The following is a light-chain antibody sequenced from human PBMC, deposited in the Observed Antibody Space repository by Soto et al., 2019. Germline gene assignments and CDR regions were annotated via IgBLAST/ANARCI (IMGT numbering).Light chain of an antibody. J-gene: IGKJ4*01. CDR2: AAS. V-gene: IGKV1-17*03. Sequence: DIQMTQSPSVMSASVGDTVTITCRASQAISNYVAWFQQKPGKVPKSLIYAASKLQGGVPTRFSGSGFGTEFTLTISILQPEDFATYYCLQHNSYPVSFGGGTKVDIK. CDR3: LQHNSYPVS. CDR1: QAISNY.